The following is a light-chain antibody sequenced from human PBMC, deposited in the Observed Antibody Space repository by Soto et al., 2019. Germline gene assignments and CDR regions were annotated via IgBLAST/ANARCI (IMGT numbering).Light chain of an antibody. V-gene: IGKV1-33*01. CDR1: QDISDH. CDR3: QHFDYLPPFT. Sequence: DIQLTQSPSSLPVSIGDRVTITCQASQDISDHLNWYQQKPGKAPKALIYDASSFQTGVPSRFSGSGSGTHFTLTISSLQPEDIGTYYCQHFDYLPPFTFGQGTRLEI. CDR2: DAS. J-gene: IGKJ5*01.